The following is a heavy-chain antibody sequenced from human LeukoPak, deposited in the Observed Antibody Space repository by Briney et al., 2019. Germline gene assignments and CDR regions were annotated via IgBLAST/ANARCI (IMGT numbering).Heavy chain of an antibody. Sequence: GGSLRLSCAASGFTFSGYAMSWVRQAPGKGPEWVSDISESGVSTFYADAVKGRFTISRDNSKNTLYLQMKSLRAEDTALYYCARILSGFYDSWGQGTLLTVSS. CDR1: GFTFSGYA. CDR2: ISESGVST. J-gene: IGHJ5*01. D-gene: IGHD3-9*01. V-gene: IGHV3-23*01. CDR3: ARILSGFYDS.